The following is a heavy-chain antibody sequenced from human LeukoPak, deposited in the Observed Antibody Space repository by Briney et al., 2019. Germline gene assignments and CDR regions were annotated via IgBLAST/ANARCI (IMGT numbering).Heavy chain of an antibody. CDR1: GFTFSTYW. Sequence: GGSLRLSCVVSGFTFSTYWMNWVRQAPGKGLEWVASVNQAGSEKYHLDSVKGRFTISRDNAKNSLYFQMSSLRAEDTAVYYCTRDPHALDFWGQGALVTVSS. CDR3: TRDPHALDF. CDR2: VNQAGSEK. V-gene: IGHV3-7*05. J-gene: IGHJ4*02.